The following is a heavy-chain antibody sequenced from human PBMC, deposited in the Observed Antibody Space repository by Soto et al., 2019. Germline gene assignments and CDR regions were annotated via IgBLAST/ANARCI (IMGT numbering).Heavy chain of an antibody. CDR3: ARDGMTTGDT. J-gene: IGHJ2*01. V-gene: IGHV4-4*07. D-gene: IGHD2-21*02. Sequence: LTCIVSGVSFRSYTWSWVRQPANKGLEWIGRVFSSVSATYNPSLKSRVSISMDTPENRISLKLDSVTAADAGVYFCARDGMTTGDTWGRGTLVTDCS. CDR1: GVSFRSYT. CDR2: VFSSVSA.